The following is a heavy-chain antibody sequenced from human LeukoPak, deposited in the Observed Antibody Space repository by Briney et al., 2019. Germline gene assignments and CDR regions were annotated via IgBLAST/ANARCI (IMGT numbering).Heavy chain of an antibody. Sequence: GGSLRLSCSASRFTFSNIPMHWVRQAPEKVLEYVSAVSSDGGSTDDADSVRGRFTISRDNSKNTLALQMGSLRAEDTAVYYCVKAILFGSVSYYADWGQGTLVTVSS. CDR2: VSSDGGST. CDR1: RFTFSNIP. V-gene: IGHV3-64D*09. D-gene: IGHD3-22*01. CDR3: VKAILFGSVSYYAD. J-gene: IGHJ4*02.